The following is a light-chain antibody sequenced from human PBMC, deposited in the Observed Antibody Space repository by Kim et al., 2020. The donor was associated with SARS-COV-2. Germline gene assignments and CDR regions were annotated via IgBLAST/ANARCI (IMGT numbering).Light chain of an antibody. Sequence: PVLTQSPSASASLGASVKLTCTLSSGHSSYAIAWHQQQPEKGPRYLMKLNSDGSHSKGDGIPDRFSGSSSGAERYLTISSLQSEDEADYYCQTWGTGSVVFGGGTQLTVL. CDR2: LNSDGSH. CDR3: QTWGTGSVV. J-gene: IGLJ2*01. V-gene: IGLV4-69*01. CDR1: SGHSSYA.